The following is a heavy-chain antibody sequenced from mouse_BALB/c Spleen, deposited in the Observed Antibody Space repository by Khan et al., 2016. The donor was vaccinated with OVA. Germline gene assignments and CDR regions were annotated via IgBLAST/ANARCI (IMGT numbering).Heavy chain of an antibody. CDR3: TRDRIDY. Sequence: QVQLQQSGAELAKPGASVKMSCKASGYTFTTYWMHWVKQRPGQGLEWIGYINPTSGYTNYNEKFKDRATLSADKSSSPASMQLGRLTAEDSAVYYCTRDRIDYWGQGTTLTVSS. J-gene: IGHJ2*01. V-gene: IGHV1-7*01. CDR2: INPTSGYT. CDR1: GYTFTTYW.